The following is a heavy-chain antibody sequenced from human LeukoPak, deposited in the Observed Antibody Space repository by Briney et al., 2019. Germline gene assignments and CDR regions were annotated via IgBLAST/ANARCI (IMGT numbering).Heavy chain of an antibody. CDR2: INSDGSSI. J-gene: IGHJ4*02. D-gene: IGHD5-12*01. CDR3: AREGRVSGYDFDC. V-gene: IGHV3-74*03. Sequence: GGSLRLSCAASGFTFSSYWMHWVRQAPGKGLVWVSRINSDGSSITYADSVKGRFTISRDNAKNTLYLQMDSLRVEDTAVYYCAREGRVSGYDFDCWGQGTLVTVSS. CDR1: GFTFSSYW.